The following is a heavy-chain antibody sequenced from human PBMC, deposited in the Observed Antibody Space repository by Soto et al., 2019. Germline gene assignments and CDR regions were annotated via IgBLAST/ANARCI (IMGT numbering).Heavy chain of an antibody. CDR2: INPSGGST. D-gene: IGHD3-16*02. J-gene: IGHJ6*02. Sequence: QVQLVQSGAEVKKPGASVKVSCKASGYTFTSYYMHWVRQAPGQGLEWMGIINPSGGSTSYAQKFQGRVTMTRDTSTSTVYMELSSLRSDDTAVYYCARALPPYYYYYGMDVWGQGTTVTVSS. CDR1: GYTFTSYY. V-gene: IGHV1-46*01. CDR3: ARALPPYYYYYGMDV.